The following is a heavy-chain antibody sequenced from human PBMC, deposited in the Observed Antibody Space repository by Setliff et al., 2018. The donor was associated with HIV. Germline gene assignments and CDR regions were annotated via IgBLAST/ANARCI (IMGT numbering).Heavy chain of an antibody. CDR3: ARGAYPREFYFDS. V-gene: IGHV4-31*03. Sequence: SETLSLTCTVSSGSISSGTYYWSWIRQYPGKGLEWIGYIDYSGSAFYNPSLKSRVTISRDTSKNQFSLKMNSVTAADTAVYYCARGAYPREFYFDSWGQGMLVTVSS. D-gene: IGHD2-21*01. CDR1: SGSISSGTYY. CDR2: IDYSGSA. J-gene: IGHJ4*02.